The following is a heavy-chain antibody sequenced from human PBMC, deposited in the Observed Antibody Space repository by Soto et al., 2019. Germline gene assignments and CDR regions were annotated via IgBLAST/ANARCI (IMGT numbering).Heavy chain of an antibody. CDR3: AKEPRNWGVDY. Sequence: QVQLVQSGAEVKKPGASVKVSCKASTYTFTNYDINWFRQATGQGLEWMGWMNPTNGNTGYAQNVQGSVTMPRSTSITTASVDLSSLRSEDTAVYYCAKEPRNWGVDYWGQGTLVTVSS. J-gene: IGHJ4*02. CDR2: MNPTNGNT. D-gene: IGHD7-27*01. CDR1: TYTFTNYD. V-gene: IGHV1-8*01.